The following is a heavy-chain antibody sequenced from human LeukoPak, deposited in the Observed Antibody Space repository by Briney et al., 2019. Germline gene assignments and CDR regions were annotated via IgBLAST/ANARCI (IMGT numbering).Heavy chain of an antibody. J-gene: IGHJ6*02. CDR2: IYYSGST. CDR3: ARPFNGVDV. V-gene: IGHV4-39*01. Sequence: SETLSLTCTVSGGSISSSSYYWGWIRQPPGKGLEWIGNIYYSGSTNYNPSLKSRVTISVDTSKNQFSLKLSSVTAADTAVYYCARPFNGVDVWGQGTTVTVSS. CDR1: GGSISSSSYY.